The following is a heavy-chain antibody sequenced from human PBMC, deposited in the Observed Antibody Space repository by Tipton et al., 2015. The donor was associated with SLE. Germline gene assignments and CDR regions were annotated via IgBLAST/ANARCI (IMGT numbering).Heavy chain of an antibody. D-gene: IGHD6-13*01. CDR1: GGSFSGYY. V-gene: IGHV4-34*01. CDR2: IYHSGST. Sequence: TLSLTCAVYGGSFSGYYWSWIRQPPGKGLEWLGEIYHSGSTNYNPSLKSRITISVDTPKNQFSLKLSSVTAADTAVYYCARGRTYSSSWYYGLDYWGQGTLVTVSS. J-gene: IGHJ4*02. CDR3: ARGRTYSSSWYYGLDY.